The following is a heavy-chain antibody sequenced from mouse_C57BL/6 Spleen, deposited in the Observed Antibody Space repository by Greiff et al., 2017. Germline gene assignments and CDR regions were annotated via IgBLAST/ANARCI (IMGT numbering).Heavy chain of an antibody. V-gene: IGHV1-52*01. CDR2: IDPSDSET. J-gene: IGHJ3*01. CDR3: ARSLDSSGPEAWFAY. CDR1: GYTFTSYW. Sequence: QVQLQQPGAELVRPGSSVKLSCKASGYTFTSYWMHWVKQRPIQGLEWIGNIDPSDSETHYNQKFKDKATLTVDKSSSTAYMQLSSLTSEDSAVYYCARSLDSSGPEAWFAYWGQGTLVTVSA. D-gene: IGHD3-2*02.